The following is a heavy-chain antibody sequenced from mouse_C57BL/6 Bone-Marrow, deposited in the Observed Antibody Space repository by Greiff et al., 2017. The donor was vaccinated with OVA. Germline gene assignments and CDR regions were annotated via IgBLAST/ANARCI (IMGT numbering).Heavy chain of an antibody. CDR2: INPYNGGT. Sequence: DVQLQESGPVLVKPGASVKMSCKASGYTFTDYYMNWVKQSHGKSLEWIGVINPYNGGTSYNQKFKGKATLTVDKSSSTAYMELNSLTSEDSAVYYCASASLLFDYWGQGTTLTVSS. CDR1: GYTFTDYY. CDR3: ASASLLFDY. V-gene: IGHV1-19*01. D-gene: IGHD2-1*01. J-gene: IGHJ2*01.